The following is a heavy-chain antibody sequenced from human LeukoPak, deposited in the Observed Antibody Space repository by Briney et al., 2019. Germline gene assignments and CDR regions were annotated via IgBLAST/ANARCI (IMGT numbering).Heavy chain of an antibody. CDR3: AGGSHGSGGRYFEP. Sequence: PGKSLRLSCAASGFSFNTHAMDWVRQSPGKGLEWVAGLSYDGGNKYYADSVRGRFTVSRDNSKKTVSLHMNSLTPEDTAVYFCAGGSHGSGGRYFEPWGQGTLVIVSS. J-gene: IGHJ4*02. V-gene: IGHV3-30-3*01. CDR2: LSYDGGNK. D-gene: IGHD3-10*01. CDR1: GFSFNTHA.